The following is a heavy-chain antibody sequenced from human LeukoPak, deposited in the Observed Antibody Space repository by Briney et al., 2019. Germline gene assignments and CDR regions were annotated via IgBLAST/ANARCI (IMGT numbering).Heavy chain of an antibody. CDR3: ARDIESGYFDY. CDR1: GFTFSSYD. Sequence: GGSLRLSCAASGFTFSSYDMHWVRQAPGKGLEWVAVISFDGSNKYCADSVKGRCTISRDDSKNTLYLQMNSLRAEDTAVYYCARDIESGYFDYWGQGTLVTVSS. V-gene: IGHV3-33*01. D-gene: IGHD3-16*02. J-gene: IGHJ4*02. CDR2: ISFDGSNK.